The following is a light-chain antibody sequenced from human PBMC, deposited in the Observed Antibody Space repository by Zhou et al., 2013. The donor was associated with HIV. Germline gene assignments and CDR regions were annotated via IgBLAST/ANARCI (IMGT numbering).Light chain of an antibody. CDR3: QYYSNSPLYT. CDR1: QSVRSSY. V-gene: IGKV3-20*01. J-gene: IGKJ2*01. CDR2: GAS. Sequence: EIVLTQSPGTLSLSPGERATLSCRASQSVRSSYLAWYQQKPGQAPRLLIYGASGRATGIPDRFSGSGSGTDFTLTISRLEPEDFAVSYCQYYSNSPLYTFGQGTKLEIK.